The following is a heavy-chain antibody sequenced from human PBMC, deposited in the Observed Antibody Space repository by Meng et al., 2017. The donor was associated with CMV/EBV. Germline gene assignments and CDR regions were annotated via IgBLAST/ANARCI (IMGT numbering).Heavy chain of an antibody. CDR2: VFSSGRT. V-gene: IGHV4-39*07. Sequence: CTVSGGSISSRNYYWGWIRQPPGKGLEWIGSVFSSGRTYYSPSLKSRVTISLDTSKKHFSLKLTSLTAADTAVYYCARGVTSWYYFDSWGQRTLVTVSS. CDR1: GGSISSRNYY. D-gene: IGHD2-2*01. J-gene: IGHJ4*02. CDR3: ARGVTSWYYFDS.